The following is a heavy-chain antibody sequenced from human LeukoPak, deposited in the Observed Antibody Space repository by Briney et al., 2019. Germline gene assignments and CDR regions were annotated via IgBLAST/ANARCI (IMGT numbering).Heavy chain of an antibody. Sequence: SETLSLTCTVSGGSISSSSYYWTWIRQPPGKGLEWIGFIYYSGSGSTNYNPSLKSRVTISVDTSKNQFSLKLSSVTAADTAVYYCARDRGGYSYGPDFDSWGQGTLVTVSS. D-gene: IGHD5-18*01. CDR3: ARDRGGYSYGPDFDS. CDR2: IYYSGSGST. J-gene: IGHJ4*02. CDR1: GGSISSSSYY. V-gene: IGHV4-61*01.